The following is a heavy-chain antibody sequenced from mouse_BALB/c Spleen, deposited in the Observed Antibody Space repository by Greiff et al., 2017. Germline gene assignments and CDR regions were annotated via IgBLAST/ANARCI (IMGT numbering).Heavy chain of an antibody. Sequence: VQLQQSGAELVKPGASVKLSCTASGFYIKDTYMHWVKQRPEQGLEWIGRIDPANGNTKYDPKFQGKATITADTSSHTAYLQLSILTSEDTAVYYCARLLLGTAYWGQGTLVTVSA. J-gene: IGHJ3*01. D-gene: IGHD1-1*01. V-gene: IGHV14-3*02. CDR3: ARLLLGTAY. CDR1: GFYIKDTY. CDR2: IDPANGNT.